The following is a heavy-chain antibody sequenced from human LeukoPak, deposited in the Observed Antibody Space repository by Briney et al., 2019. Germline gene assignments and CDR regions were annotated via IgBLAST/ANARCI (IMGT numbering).Heavy chain of an antibody. Sequence: GGSLRLSCAASGFTFSSYGVSWVRQAPGKGLEWVSAISGSGGSTYYADSVKGRFTISRDNSKNTLYLQMNSLRAEDTAVYYCANSYYYGSGSLLDAFDIWGQGTMVTVFS. CDR3: ANSYYYGSGSLLDAFDI. CDR2: ISGSGGST. V-gene: IGHV3-23*01. D-gene: IGHD3-10*01. CDR1: GFTFSSYG. J-gene: IGHJ3*02.